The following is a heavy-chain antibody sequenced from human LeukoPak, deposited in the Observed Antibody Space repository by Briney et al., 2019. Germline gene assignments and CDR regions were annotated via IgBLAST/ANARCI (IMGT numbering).Heavy chain of an antibody. CDR3: ALVEMPTIGGDYFEY. J-gene: IGHJ4*02. CDR1: GYTFTSYD. D-gene: IGHD5-24*01. Sequence: ASVKVSCKASGYTFTSYDINWVRQATGQGLEWMGWMNPNSGNTGYAQKFQGRVTMTRNTSISTAYMELSSLRSEDTAVYYCALVEMPTIGGDYFEYWGQGTLVPVSS. CDR2: MNPNSGNT. V-gene: IGHV1-8*01.